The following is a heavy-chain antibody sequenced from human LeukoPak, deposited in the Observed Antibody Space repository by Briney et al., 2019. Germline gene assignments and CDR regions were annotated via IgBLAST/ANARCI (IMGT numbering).Heavy chain of an antibody. J-gene: IGHJ4*02. CDR3: ARDPHYSHGYYFDY. Sequence: GGSLRLSCAASGFTFSSYVMHWVRQAPGKGLEWVAIISYDGSNEHYADSVKGRFTISRDNSKNTLYLQMNSLRAADTAVYYCARDPHYSHGYYFDYWGQGTLVTVSS. CDR2: ISYDGSNE. V-gene: IGHV3-30*04. CDR1: GFTFSSYV. D-gene: IGHD4-11*01.